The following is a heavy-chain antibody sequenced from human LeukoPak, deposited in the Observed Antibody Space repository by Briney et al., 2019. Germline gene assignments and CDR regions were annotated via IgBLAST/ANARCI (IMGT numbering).Heavy chain of an antibody. CDR2: IYPGDFDT. Sequence: GESLKISCKGSGYSFANYWIVWVRQMTGKGLEWMGIIYPGDFDTRYSPSFQGQVTISADKSISTAYLQWSSLKASDTAMYYCARLDRSTGDYWGQGTLVTVSS. V-gene: IGHV5-51*01. CDR3: ARLDRSTGDY. J-gene: IGHJ4*02. D-gene: IGHD4-11*01. CDR1: GYSFANYW.